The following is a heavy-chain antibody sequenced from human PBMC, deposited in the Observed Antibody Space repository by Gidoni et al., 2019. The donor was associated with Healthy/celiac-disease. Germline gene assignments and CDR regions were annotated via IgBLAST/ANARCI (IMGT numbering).Heavy chain of an antibody. V-gene: IGHV3-23*01. CDR2: ISGSGGST. CDR3: AKDLGYCSGGSCYPDAFDI. Sequence: EVQLLESGGGLVQPGGSLRLSCAASGFTFSSYAMSWVRQAPGKGLEWVSAISGSGGSTYYADSVKGRFTISRDNSKNTLYLQMNSLRAENTAVYYCAKDLGYCSGGSCYPDAFDIWGQGTMVTVSS. CDR1: GFTFSSYA. D-gene: IGHD2-15*01. J-gene: IGHJ3*02.